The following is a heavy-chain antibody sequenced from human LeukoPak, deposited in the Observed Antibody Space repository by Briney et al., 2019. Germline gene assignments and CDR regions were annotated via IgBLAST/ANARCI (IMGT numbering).Heavy chain of an antibody. J-gene: IGHJ5*02. CDR3: ASRAHGSSGYYH. CDR2: IIPIFGTA. V-gene: IGHV1-69*13. Sequence: ASVKVSCKASGYTFSSYAISWVRQAPGQGLEWMGGIIPIFGTANYAQKFQGRVTITADESTSTAYMELSSLRSEDTAVYYCASRAHGSSGYYHWGQGTLVTVSS. CDR1: GYTFSSYA. D-gene: IGHD3-22*01.